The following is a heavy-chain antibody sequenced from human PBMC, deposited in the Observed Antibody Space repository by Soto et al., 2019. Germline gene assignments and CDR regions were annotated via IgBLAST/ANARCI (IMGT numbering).Heavy chain of an antibody. Sequence: PSETLSLTCAVYGGSFSGYYWTWIRQPPGTGLEWIGEINHSGSTNYNPSLKSRVTISVDTSKNQFSLKLTSVTAADTAVYYCARAPYWRGGDLYLDNWGQGTLVTVS. V-gene: IGHV4-34*01. J-gene: IGHJ4*02. CDR2: INHSGST. CDR3: ARAPYWRGGDLYLDN. D-gene: IGHD2-21*02. CDR1: GGSFSGYY.